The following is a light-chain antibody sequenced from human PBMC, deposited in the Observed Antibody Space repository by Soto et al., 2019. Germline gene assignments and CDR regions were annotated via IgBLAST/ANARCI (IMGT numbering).Light chain of an antibody. Sequence: DIQMTQSPSTLTASVGDRVTITCRASPSISSWLAWYQQKPGKAPKLLIYKASSLESGVPSRFSGSGSGTEFTLTLSSLQPDDFATYYCQQYNSYSAWTFGQGTKVEIK. CDR2: KAS. J-gene: IGKJ1*01. V-gene: IGKV1-5*03. CDR3: QQYNSYSAWT. CDR1: PSISSW.